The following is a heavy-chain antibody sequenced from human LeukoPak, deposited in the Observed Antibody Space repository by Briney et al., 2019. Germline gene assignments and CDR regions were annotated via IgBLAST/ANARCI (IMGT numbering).Heavy chain of an antibody. Sequence: SETLSLTCTVSGGSTSSYYWSCIRQPPGKGLEWHGYSYYSGSTNYNTSLNSRVSISVDTSKNQFPLRLSSVTAADTAVYYCARESREYGMDVWGQGTTVTVSS. CDR1: GGSTSSYY. CDR2: SYYSGST. J-gene: IGHJ6*02. V-gene: IGHV4-59*01. CDR3: ARESREYGMDV.